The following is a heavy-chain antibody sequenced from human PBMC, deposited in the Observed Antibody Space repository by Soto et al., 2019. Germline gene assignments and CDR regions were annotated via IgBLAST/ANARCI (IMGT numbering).Heavy chain of an antibody. CDR1: GDTFNDYY. Sequence: QVQLVQSGAEVKKPGASVTVSCRSSGDTFNDYYIHWVRQAPGQGLEWMGWINPNGGVTKYAQKFQAWVSMTRDTSIRTVYIRLSRLRSDDTAVYYGARESGGLMATSDYYYCYMDVWGTGTTVTVSS. J-gene: IGHJ6*03. V-gene: IGHV1-2*04. CDR2: INPNGGVT. CDR3: ARESGGLMATSDYYYCYMDV. D-gene: IGHD1-26*01.